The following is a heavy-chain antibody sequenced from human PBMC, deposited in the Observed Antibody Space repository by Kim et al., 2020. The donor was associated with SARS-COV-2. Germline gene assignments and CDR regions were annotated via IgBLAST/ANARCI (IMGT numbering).Heavy chain of an antibody. V-gene: IGHV3-9*01. J-gene: IGHJ4*02. CDR1: GFTFGDYA. D-gene: IGHD3-22*01. CDR2: ISWNSGSI. Sequence: GGSLRLSCAASGFTFGDYAMHWVRQAPGKGLEWVSGISWNSGSIGYADSVKGRFTISRDNAKNSLYLQMNSLRAEDTALYYCAKGGRRYYYDSSGYQMGYWGQGTLVTVSS. CDR3: AKGGRRYYYDSSGYQMGY.